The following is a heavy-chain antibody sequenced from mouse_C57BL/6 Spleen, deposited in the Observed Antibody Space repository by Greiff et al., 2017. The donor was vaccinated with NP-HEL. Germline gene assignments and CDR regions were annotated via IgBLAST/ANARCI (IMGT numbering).Heavy chain of an antibody. CDR1: GYTFTSYW. V-gene: IGHV1-52*01. CDR3: ARIGSPTVVAHYYAMDY. J-gene: IGHJ4*01. CDR2: IDPSDSET. Sequence: QVQLQQPGAELVRPGSSVKLSCKASGYTFTSYWMHWVKQRPIQGLEWIGNIDPSDSETHYNQKFKDKATLTVDKSSSTAYMQLSSLTSEDSAVYYCARIGSPTVVAHYYAMDYWGQGTSVTVSS. D-gene: IGHD1-1*01.